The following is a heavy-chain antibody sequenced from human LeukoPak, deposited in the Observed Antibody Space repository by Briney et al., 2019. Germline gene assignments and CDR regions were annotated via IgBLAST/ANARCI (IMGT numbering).Heavy chain of an antibody. V-gene: IGHV3-74*01. J-gene: IGHJ4*02. CDR2: INSDGSST. D-gene: IGHD3-22*01. CDR1: GFTFSSYW. Sequence: GGSLRLSCAASGFTFSSYWMHWVRQAPGRGLVWVSRINSDGSSTSYADSVKGRFTISRDNAKNTLYLQMNSLRAEDTAVYYCARDRRYYDSSGYCTLFDYWGQGTLVTVSS. CDR3: ARDRRYYDSSGYCTLFDY.